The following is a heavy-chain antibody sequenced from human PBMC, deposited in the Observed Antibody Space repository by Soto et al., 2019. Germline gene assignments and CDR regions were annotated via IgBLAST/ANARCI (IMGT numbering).Heavy chain of an antibody. CDR3: VRAAYSSGWKYFDH. V-gene: IGHV3-33*01. CDR2: IWFDGSNK. D-gene: IGHD6-19*01. J-gene: IGHJ4*02. CDR1: GFSFNSYA. Sequence: QVRLVESGGGVVQPGTSLRLSCAASGFSFNSYAMHWARQAPGKGLEWMAVIWFDGSNKDYADSVKGRFTISRDNSKNTLFLQMNSLSAEDTAVYYCVRAAYSSGWKYFDHWGQGTLVTVSS.